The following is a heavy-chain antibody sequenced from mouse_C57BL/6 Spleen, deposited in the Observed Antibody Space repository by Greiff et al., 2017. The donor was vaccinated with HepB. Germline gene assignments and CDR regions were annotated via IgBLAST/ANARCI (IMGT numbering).Heavy chain of an antibody. V-gene: IGHV5-17*01. CDR3: ARPVTGYAMDY. CDR2: ISSGSSTI. J-gene: IGHJ4*01. Sequence: EVNVVESGGGLVKPGGSLKLSCAASGFTFSDYGMHWVRQAPEKGLEWVAYISSGSSTIYYADTVKGRFTISRDNAKNTLFLQMTSLRSEDTAMYYCARPVTGYAMDYWGQGTSVTVSS. D-gene: IGHD2-2*01. CDR1: GFTFSDYG.